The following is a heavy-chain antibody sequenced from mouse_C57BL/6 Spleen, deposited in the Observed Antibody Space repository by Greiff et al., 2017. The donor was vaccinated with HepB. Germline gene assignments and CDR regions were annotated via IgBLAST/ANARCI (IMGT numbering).Heavy chain of an antibody. CDR3: AREGIYYALDY. CDR2: IYPRSGNT. CDR1: GYTFTSYG. V-gene: IGHV1-81*01. Sequence: QVQLKESGAELARPGASVKLSCKASGYTFTSYGISWVKQRTGQGLEWIGEIYPRSGNTYYNEKFKGKATLTADKSSSTAYMELRSLTSEDSAVYFCAREGIYYALDYWGQGTTLTVSS. D-gene: IGHD2-1*01. J-gene: IGHJ2*01.